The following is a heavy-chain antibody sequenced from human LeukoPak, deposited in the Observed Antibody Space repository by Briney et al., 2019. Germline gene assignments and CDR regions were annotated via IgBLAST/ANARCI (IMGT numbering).Heavy chain of an antibody. J-gene: IGHJ4*02. CDR1: GFTFSNAW. CDR3: TTDDYNRNDDKLNYFDY. V-gene: IGHV3-15*01. CDR2: IKSKTDGGTT. Sequence: GGSLRLSCAASGFTFSNAWMSWVRQAPGKGLEWVGRIKSKTDGGTTDYAAPVKGRFTISRDDSKNTLYLQMNSLKTEDTAVYYCTTDDYNRNDDKLNYFDYWGQGTLVTVSS. D-gene: IGHD1-1*01.